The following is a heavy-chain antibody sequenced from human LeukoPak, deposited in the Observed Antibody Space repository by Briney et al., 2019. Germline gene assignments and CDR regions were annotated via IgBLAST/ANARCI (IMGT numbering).Heavy chain of an antibody. CDR1: GFTFSSYW. D-gene: IGHD2-2*01. CDR2: INSDGSST. V-gene: IGHV3-74*01. J-gene: IGHJ6*03. Sequence: GGSLRLSCAASGFTFSSYWMHWVRQAPGKGLVWVSRINSDGSSTSYADSVKGRFTISRDNAKNTLYLQMNSLRAEDTAVYYCARLYCSSTSCFYYYYYMDVWGKGTTVTISS. CDR3: ARLYCSSTSCFYYYYYMDV.